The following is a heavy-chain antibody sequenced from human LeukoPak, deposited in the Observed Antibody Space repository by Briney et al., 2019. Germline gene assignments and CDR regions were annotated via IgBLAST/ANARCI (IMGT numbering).Heavy chain of an antibody. Sequence: GGSLRLSCAASGFTFDDYAMHWARQAPGKGLEWVSGISWNSGSIGYADSVKGRFTISRDNAKNSLYLQMNSLRAEDTALYYCAKSLPEDYYYGMDVWGQGTTVTVSS. CDR2: ISWNSGSI. V-gene: IGHV3-9*01. CDR3: AKSLPEDYYYGMDV. J-gene: IGHJ6*02. CDR1: GFTFDDYA.